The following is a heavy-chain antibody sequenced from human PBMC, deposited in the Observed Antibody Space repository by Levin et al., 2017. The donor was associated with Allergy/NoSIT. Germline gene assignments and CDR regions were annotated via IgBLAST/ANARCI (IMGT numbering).Heavy chain of an antibody. Sequence: GESLKISCVASGFTFSAYWMSWIRQAPGGGLEWVASISNDGRATFYVDSVKGRFTISRDNAKSSLSLHLNSLRAEDSAVYFCSRAEDYWGQGTLVTVSS. J-gene: IGHJ4*02. D-gene: IGHD6-19*01. CDR1: GFTFSAYW. V-gene: IGHV3-7*03. CDR2: ISNDGRAT. CDR3: SRAEDY.